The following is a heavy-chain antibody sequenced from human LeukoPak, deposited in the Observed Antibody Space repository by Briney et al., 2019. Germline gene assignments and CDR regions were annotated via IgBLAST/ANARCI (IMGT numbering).Heavy chain of an antibody. CDR3: ARGSGSYLYYFDS. CDR2: ISYDGSNK. V-gene: IGHV3-30*04. J-gene: IGHJ4*02. Sequence: GRSLRLSCAASGFTFSNYPMHWVRQAPGKGLEWVALISYDGSNKYYADSVKGRFTISRDNSKNTLYLQMNSLRAADTAVYYCARGSGSYLYYFDSWGQGTLVTVSS. D-gene: IGHD1-26*01. CDR1: GFTFSNYP.